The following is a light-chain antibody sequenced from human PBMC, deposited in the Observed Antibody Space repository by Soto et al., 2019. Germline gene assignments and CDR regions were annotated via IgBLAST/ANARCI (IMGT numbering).Light chain of an antibody. CDR3: QQYGSSPGT. J-gene: IGKJ1*01. V-gene: IGKV3-20*01. Sequence: PGERATLSCRASQSVSSSYLAWYQQKPGQAPRLLIYGASSRATGIPDRFSGSGSGTDFTLTISRLESEDFAVYYCQQYGSSPGTFGQGTKVDIK. CDR1: QSVSSSY. CDR2: GAS.